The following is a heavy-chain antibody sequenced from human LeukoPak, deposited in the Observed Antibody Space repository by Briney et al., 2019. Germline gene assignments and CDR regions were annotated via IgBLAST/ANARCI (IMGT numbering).Heavy chain of an antibody. D-gene: IGHD6-6*01. CDR1: GYTFSGHD. CDR3: ARGDLVRHYYYMDV. Sequence: ASVKVSCKASGYTFSGHDMHWVRQAPGQGLEWMGWINPNSGGTNYAQKFQGRVTMTRDTSISTAYMELSGLRSDDTAVYYCARGDLVRHYYYMDVWGKGTTVTVSS. J-gene: IGHJ6*03. V-gene: IGHV1-2*02. CDR2: INPNSGGT.